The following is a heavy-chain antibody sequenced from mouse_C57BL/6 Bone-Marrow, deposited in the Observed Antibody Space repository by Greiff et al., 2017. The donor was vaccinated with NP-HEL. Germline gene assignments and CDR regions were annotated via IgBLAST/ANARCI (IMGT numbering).Heavy chain of an antibody. D-gene: IGHD1-1*01. CDR2: INPNNGGT. Sequence: VQLQQSGPELVKPGASVKMSCKASGYTFTDYNMHWVKQSHGKSLEWIGYINPNNGGTSYNQKFKGKATLTVNKSSSTAYMELRSLTSEDSAVYDCARSITTVVAPSYWYLDVWGTGTTVTVSS. CDR3: ARSITTVVAPSYWYLDV. J-gene: IGHJ1*03. V-gene: IGHV1-22*01. CDR1: GYTFTDYN.